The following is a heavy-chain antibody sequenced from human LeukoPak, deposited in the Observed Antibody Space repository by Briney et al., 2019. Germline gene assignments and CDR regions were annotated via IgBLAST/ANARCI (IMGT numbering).Heavy chain of an antibody. CDR3: AKPISGGLAVTAGWFDP. D-gene: IGHD6-19*01. V-gene: IGHV3-23*01. J-gene: IGHJ5*02. Sequence: PGGSMRLSCEASGFAFSFSAMTWDRQAPGTGLEWVSTINTNAINTYYADSVKGRFTISRDNSKSTLYLQLNSLRAEDTAVYYCAKPISGGLAVTAGWFDPWGQGTLGTVSS. CDR1: GFAFSFSA. CDR2: INTNAINT.